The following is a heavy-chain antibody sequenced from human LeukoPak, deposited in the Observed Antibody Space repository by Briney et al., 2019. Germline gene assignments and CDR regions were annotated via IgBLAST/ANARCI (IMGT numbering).Heavy chain of an antibody. J-gene: IGHJ5*02. D-gene: IGHD6-19*01. V-gene: IGHV4-61*02. CDR1: GASMSSDTYF. Sequence: PSQTLSLTCTVSGASMSSDTYFWSWIRQPAGKGLEWIGRISSTGRTDYNPSLTSRVIISVDTSKNQLSLKLSSVTAADTAVYYCAKGAGPPWFDPWGQGTLVTVSS. CDR3: AKGAGPPWFDP. CDR2: ISSTGRT.